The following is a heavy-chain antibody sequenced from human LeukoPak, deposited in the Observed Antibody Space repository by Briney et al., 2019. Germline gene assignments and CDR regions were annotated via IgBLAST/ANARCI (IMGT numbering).Heavy chain of an antibody. CDR2: ISSNGGST. D-gene: IGHD3-22*01. CDR3: ARGGYYYDSSGYYRFDY. CDR1: GFTFSSYP. V-gene: IGHV3-64*01. Sequence: GGSLRLSCAASGFTFSSYPMHWVRQAPGKGLEYVSAISSNGGSTYYANSVKGRFTISRDNSKNTLYLQMGSLRAADMAVYYCARGGYYYDSSGYYRFDYWGQGTLVTVSS. J-gene: IGHJ4*02.